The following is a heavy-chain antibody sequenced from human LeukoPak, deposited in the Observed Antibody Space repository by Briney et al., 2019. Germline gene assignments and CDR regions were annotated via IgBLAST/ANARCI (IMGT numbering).Heavy chain of an antibody. Sequence: PPQTLSLTCTVSGGSISSGAYYWSWIRQPPGKGLEWIGYISYSGSTYYNPSLKSRVTLSLDTSKNQFSLKLSSVTAADTAVYYCARPYDSSGWYYFGYWGQGTLVTVSS. D-gene: IGHD3-22*01. CDR3: ARPYDSSGWYYFGY. CDR1: GGSISSGAYY. V-gene: IGHV4-30-4*01. J-gene: IGHJ4*02. CDR2: ISYSGST.